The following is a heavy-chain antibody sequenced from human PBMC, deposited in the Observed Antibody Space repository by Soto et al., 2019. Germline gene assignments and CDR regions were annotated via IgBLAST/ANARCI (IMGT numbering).Heavy chain of an antibody. CDR1: GFIFSSYA. J-gene: IGHJ4*02. CDR3: AKAPSIVLLGPHDY. V-gene: IGHV3-30*18. Sequence: PGGSLRLSCAASGFIFSSYAMHWVRQAPGKGLEWVXVXSXXXSXKXXXDXXXXRFTISRDNSKNTLYLQMNSLRAEDTAVYYCAKAPSIVLLGPHDYWGQGTLVTGSS. D-gene: IGHD3-22*01. CDR2: XSXXXSXK.